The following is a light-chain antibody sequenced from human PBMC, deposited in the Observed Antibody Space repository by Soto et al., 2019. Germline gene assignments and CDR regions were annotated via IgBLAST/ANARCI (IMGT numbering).Light chain of an antibody. V-gene: IGKV3-15*01. J-gene: IGKJ1*01. CDR1: RSVDTD. CDR2: ATS. Sequence: EILMTHSPATLSVSPGDSATLSCSASRSVDTDLAWYQQKPGQAPRLLVFATSARATGVPDRFRGSRSGTDFTLTISSLQPEDSATYYCHQYYNRPPWTFGQGTKVDIK. CDR3: HQYYNRPPWT.